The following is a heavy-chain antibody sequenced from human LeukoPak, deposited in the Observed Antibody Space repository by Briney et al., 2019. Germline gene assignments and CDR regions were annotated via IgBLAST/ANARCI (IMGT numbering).Heavy chain of an antibody. J-gene: IGHJ6*03. D-gene: IGHD6-19*01. CDR1: GYTFTGYY. V-gene: IGHV1-2*02. Sequence: ASVKVSCKASGYTFTGYYMHWVRQAPGQGLEWMGWINPNSGGTNYAQKFQGRVTMTRDTSISTAYMELSRLRSDDTAVYYCARAPYSSGGSTNYYYSYYMDVWGTGTTVTVSS. CDR2: INPNSGGT. CDR3: ARAPYSSGGSTNYYYSYYMDV.